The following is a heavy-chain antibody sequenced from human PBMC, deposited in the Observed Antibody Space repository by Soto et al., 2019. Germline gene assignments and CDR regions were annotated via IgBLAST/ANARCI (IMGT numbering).Heavy chain of an antibody. V-gene: IGHV4-59*01. Sequence: PSETLSLTCTISGGSISTYYWSWIRQPPGKGLEWIGYIYYSGSTNYNPSLKSRVTISLDTSKNQFSLKLSSVTAADTAVYYRALTDYSNDGWFDPWGQGTLVTVSS. D-gene: IGHD4-4*01. J-gene: IGHJ5*02. CDR3: ALTDYSNDGWFDP. CDR1: GGSISTYY. CDR2: IYYSGST.